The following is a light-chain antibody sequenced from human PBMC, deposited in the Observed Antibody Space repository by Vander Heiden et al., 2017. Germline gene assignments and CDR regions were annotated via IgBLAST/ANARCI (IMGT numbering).Light chain of an antibody. J-gene: IGKJ1*01. Sequence: EIVLTQSPGTLSLSTGERATLSCRASQSVSSSYLAWYQQKPGQAPRLLSYGTSSRATGIPDRFSCSGSGTDFTLTISRLEPEDFAVYYCQQYGSSPRTFGQGTKVEIK. CDR1: QSVSSSY. CDR2: GTS. CDR3: QQYGSSPRT. V-gene: IGKV3-20*01.